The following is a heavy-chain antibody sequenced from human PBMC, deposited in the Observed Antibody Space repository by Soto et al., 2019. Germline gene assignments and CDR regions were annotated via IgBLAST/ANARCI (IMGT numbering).Heavy chain of an antibody. V-gene: IGHV4-39*01. J-gene: IGHJ4*02. Sequence: SETLSLTCTVSGGSISSSSYYWGWIRQPPGKGLEWIGSIFYSGSTYYNPSLKSRVTISVDTSKNQFSLKLTSVTAADTAVYYCARHLIYCGQGTPVTVSS. D-gene: IGHD2-21*01. CDR1: GGSISSSSYY. CDR2: IFYSGST. CDR3: ARHLIY.